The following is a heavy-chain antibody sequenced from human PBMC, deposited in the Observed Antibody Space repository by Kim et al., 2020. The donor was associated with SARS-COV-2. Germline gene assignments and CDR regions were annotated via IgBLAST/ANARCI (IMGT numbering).Heavy chain of an antibody. CDR3: ARAPRGGMITFGGVISGGFDY. Sequence: SETLSLTCTVSGGSISSGGYYWSWIRQHPGKGLEWIGYIYYSGSTYYNPSLKSRVTISVDTSKNQFSLKLSSVTAADTAVYYCARAPRGGMITFGGVISGGFDYWGQGTLVTVSS. D-gene: IGHD3-16*02. J-gene: IGHJ4*02. CDR1: GGSISSGGYY. V-gene: IGHV4-31*03. CDR2: IYYSGST.